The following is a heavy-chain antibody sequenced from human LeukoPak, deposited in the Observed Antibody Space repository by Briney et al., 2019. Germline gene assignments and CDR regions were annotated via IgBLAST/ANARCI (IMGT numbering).Heavy chain of an antibody. CDR3: ARLRELYYIFDY. D-gene: IGHD1-26*01. Sequence: PAETLSLTCTVSGGSISNSYWSWIRQPPGKGLEWIGYIYYSWNRNYNAPLKSRVTISVDTSKNQSFLKLSSATAADTAVYYCARLRELYYIFDYWGQGALVTVSS. CDR1: GGSISNSY. J-gene: IGHJ4*02. CDR2: IYYSWNR. V-gene: IGHV4-59*12.